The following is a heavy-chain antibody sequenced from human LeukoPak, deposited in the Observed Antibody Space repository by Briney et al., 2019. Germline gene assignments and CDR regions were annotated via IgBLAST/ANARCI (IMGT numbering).Heavy chain of an antibody. CDR2: INPSGGST. CDR1: GYTFTSYY. CDR3: ARVRLEGAAAGLFYYYMDV. Sequence: ASVKVSCKASGYTFTSYYMHWVRQAPGQGLEWMGIINPSGGSTSYAQKFQGRVTMTRDTSTSTVYMELSSLRSEDTAVYYCARVRLEGAAAGLFYYYMDVWGKGTTVTVSS. V-gene: IGHV1-46*01. D-gene: IGHD6-13*01. J-gene: IGHJ6*03.